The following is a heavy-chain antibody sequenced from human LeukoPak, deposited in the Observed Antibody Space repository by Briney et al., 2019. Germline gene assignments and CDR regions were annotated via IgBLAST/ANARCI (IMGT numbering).Heavy chain of an antibody. CDR3: ARDENWGSTHY. Sequence: PGGSLRLSCAASGLTFNTYAMHWVRQAPGKGLEWVAVLAYDGDNKFYADSVRGRFTISRDNSKNTLYLQMNSLRAEDTAVYYCARDENWGSTHYWGQGTLVTVSS. J-gene: IGHJ4*02. D-gene: IGHD7-27*01. CDR1: GLTFNTYA. V-gene: IGHV3-30-3*01. CDR2: LAYDGDNK.